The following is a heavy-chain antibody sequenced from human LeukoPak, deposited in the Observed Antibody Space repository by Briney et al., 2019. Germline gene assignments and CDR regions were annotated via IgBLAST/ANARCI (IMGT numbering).Heavy chain of an antibody. Sequence: SETLSRTCAVSGGSISSSNWWSWVRQPPGKGLEWIGEIYHTGSTNYNPSLKSRVTISVDKSKNQCSLKLSSVTAADTAVYYCARFRRDGYKFIDYWGQGTLVTVSS. J-gene: IGHJ4*02. V-gene: IGHV4-4*02. CDR1: GGSISSSNW. D-gene: IGHD5-24*01. CDR3: ARFRRDGYKFIDY. CDR2: IYHTGST.